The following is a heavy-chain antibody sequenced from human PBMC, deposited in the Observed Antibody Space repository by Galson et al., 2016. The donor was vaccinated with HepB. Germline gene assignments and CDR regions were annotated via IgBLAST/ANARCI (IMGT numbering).Heavy chain of an antibody. V-gene: IGHV2-70*01. Sequence: PALVKPTQTLTLTCTFSGFSLSTSGMCVSWIRQPPGKALEWLALIDWEDDKYYSTSLKTRLTISKDTSKNQVVLTMTNMDPVDTATYYCARNEATNHYYGMDGWGQGTTVTVSS. CDR1: GFSLSTSGMC. J-gene: IGHJ6*02. D-gene: IGHD5-12*01. CDR2: IDWEDDK. CDR3: ARNEATNHYYGMDG.